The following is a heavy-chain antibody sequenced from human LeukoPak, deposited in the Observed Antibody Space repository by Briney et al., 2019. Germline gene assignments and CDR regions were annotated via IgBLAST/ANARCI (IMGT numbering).Heavy chain of an antibody. J-gene: IGHJ6*02. CDR1: GGSISSYY. Sequence: SETLSLTCTVSGGSISSYYWSWIRQPPGKGLEWIGYIYYSGSTNYNPSLKSRVTTSVDTSKNQFSLKLSSVTAADTAVYYCARDYHGAYYYYGMDVWGQGTTVTVSS. CDR2: IYYSGST. CDR3: ARDYHGAYYYYGMDV. D-gene: IGHD3-10*01. V-gene: IGHV4-59*01.